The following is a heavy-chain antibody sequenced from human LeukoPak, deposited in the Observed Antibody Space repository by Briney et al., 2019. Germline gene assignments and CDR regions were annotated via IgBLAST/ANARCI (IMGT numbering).Heavy chain of an antibody. Sequence: PGGSLRLSCAASGFSVSSNYMSWVRQAPGKGLEWVSVIYSGGSTYYADSVKGRFTISRDNSKNTLYLQINGLRAEDTAVYYCARGGVQQSAFDIWGQGTMVTVSS. V-gene: IGHV3-53*01. J-gene: IGHJ3*02. D-gene: IGHD1/OR15-1a*01. CDR2: IYSGGST. CDR3: ARGGVQQSAFDI. CDR1: GFSVSSNY.